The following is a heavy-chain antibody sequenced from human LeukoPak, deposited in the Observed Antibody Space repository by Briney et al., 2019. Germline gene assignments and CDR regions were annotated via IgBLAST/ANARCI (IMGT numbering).Heavy chain of an antibody. CDR3: ARVGGSYYENYYYYGMDV. J-gene: IGHJ6*02. Sequence: SETLSLTCTVSGGSISSYYWSWIRQPPGKGLEWIGYICYSGSTNYNPSLKSRVTISVDTSKNQFSLKLSSVTAADTAVYYCARVGGSYYENYYYYGMDVWGQGTTVTVSS. V-gene: IGHV4-59*01. CDR2: ICYSGST. D-gene: IGHD1-26*01. CDR1: GGSISSYY.